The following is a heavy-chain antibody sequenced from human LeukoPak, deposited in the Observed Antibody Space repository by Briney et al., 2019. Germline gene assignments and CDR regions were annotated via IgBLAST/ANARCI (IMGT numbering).Heavy chain of an antibody. D-gene: IGHD3-22*01. Sequence: PSQTLSLTCTVSGGSISSGGYYWSWIRQHPGKGLEWIGYIYYSGSTYYNPSLKSRVTISVDTSKNQFSLKLSSVTAADTAVYYCARNYYDSSGIFDYWGQGTLVTVSS. CDR1: GGSISSGGYY. CDR3: ARNYYDSSGIFDY. J-gene: IGHJ4*02. V-gene: IGHV4-31*03. CDR2: IYYSGST.